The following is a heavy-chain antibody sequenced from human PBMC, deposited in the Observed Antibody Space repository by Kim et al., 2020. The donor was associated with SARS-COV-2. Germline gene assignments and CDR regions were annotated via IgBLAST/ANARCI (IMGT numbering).Heavy chain of an antibody. CDR3: ASPRGAAAGSFDP. J-gene: IGHJ5*02. V-gene: IGHV4-39*01. CDR2: IYYSGST. Sequence: SETLSLTCTVSGGSISSSSYYWGWIRQPPGKGLEWIGSIYYSGSTYYNPSLKSRVTISVDTSKNQFSLKLSSVTAADTAVYYCASPRGAAAGSFDPWGQG. D-gene: IGHD6-13*01. CDR1: GGSISSSSYY.